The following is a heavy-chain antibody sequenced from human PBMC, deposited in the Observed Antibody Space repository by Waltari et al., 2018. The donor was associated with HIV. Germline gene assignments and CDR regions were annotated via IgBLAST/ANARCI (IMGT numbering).Heavy chain of an antibody. D-gene: IGHD3-3*01. V-gene: IGHV4-38-2*02. CDR3: AREEGYDFWSGYGDYFDY. CDR1: GYSISSGYY. J-gene: IGHJ4*02. Sequence: QVQPQESGPGLVKPSETLSLTCTVSGYSISSGYYWGWIRQPPGKGLEWIGSIYHSGSTYYNPSLKSRVTISVDTSKNQFSLKLSSVTAADTAVYYCAREEGYDFWSGYGDYFDYWGQGTLVTVSS. CDR2: IYHSGST.